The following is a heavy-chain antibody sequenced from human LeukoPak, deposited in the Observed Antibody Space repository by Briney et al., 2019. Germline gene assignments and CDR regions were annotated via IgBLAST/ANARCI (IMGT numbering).Heavy chain of an antibody. V-gene: IGHV3-23*01. Sequence: GSLRLSCAASGFTFSSYAMSWVRQAPGKGLEWVSAISGSGGSTYYADSVKGRFTISRDNSKNTLYLQMNSLRAEDTAVHYCAKGELGYCSGGSCYGDYWGQGTLVTVSS. CDR1: GFTFSSYA. CDR3: AKGELGYCSGGSCYGDY. CDR2: ISGSGGST. D-gene: IGHD2-15*01. J-gene: IGHJ4*02.